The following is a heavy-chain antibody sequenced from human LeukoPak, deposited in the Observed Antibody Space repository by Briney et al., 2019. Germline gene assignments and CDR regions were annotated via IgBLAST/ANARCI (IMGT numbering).Heavy chain of an antibody. Sequence: SETLSLTCTVSGGSISSSSYYWGWLRQPPGKGLEGIGSIYYSGNTYYNPSLKSRVTISVDTSKNQFSLKLSSVTAADTAVYYCARARIQLWDPDYWGQGTLVTVSS. CDR2: IYYSGNT. D-gene: IGHD5-18*01. J-gene: IGHJ4*02. CDR3: ARARIQLWDPDY. CDR1: GGSISSSSYY. V-gene: IGHV4-39*07.